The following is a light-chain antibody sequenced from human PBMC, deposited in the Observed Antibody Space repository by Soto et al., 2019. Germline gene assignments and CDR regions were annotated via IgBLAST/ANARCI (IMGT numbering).Light chain of an antibody. J-gene: IGKJ4*01. Sequence: DIQMTQSPSTLSASVGDRVTITCRASQSISSWLAWYQQKPGKAPKLLIYDASSLESGFPSRFSGSGSGTEFTLTISSLQPDDFATYYCQQYNSYSVFGGGTKVDIK. CDR2: DAS. CDR1: QSISSW. CDR3: QQYNSYSV. V-gene: IGKV1-5*01.